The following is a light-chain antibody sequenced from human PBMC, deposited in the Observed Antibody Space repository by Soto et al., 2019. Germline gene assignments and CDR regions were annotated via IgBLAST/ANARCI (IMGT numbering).Light chain of an antibody. V-gene: IGKV4-1*01. CDR2: WAS. Sequence: DIVMTQSPDSLAVSLGERATINCKSSQSVLYSSNNKNYLTWYQQKPGQPPKLLIYWASTRESGVPVRFSGSGSGTDFTLTISGLQAEDVAVYYCQQYYITPYTFGQGTKVEIK. CDR1: QSVLYSSNNKNY. J-gene: IGKJ2*01. CDR3: QQYYITPYT.